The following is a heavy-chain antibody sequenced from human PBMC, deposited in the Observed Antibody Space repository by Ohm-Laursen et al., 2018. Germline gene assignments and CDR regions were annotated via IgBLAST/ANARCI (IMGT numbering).Heavy chain of an antibody. J-gene: IGHJ5*02. V-gene: IGHV1-69*01. D-gene: IGHD4-23*01. CDR1: GGTFSSYA. CDR3: ARAPDYGGNSGGFDP. Sequence: SSVKVSCKASGGTFSSYAISWVRQAPGQGPEWMGGIIPIFGTANYAQKFQGRVTITADESTSTAYMELSSLRSEDTAVYYCARAPDYGGNSGGFDPWGQGTLVTVSS. CDR2: IIPIFGTA.